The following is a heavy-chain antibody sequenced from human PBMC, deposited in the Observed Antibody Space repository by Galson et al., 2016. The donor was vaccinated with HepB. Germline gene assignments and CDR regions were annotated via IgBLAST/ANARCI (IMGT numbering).Heavy chain of an antibody. J-gene: IGHJ4*02. CDR1: GFTSSSYG. D-gene: IGHD6-19*01. CDR3: ARDSRGSDLDY. CDR2: IWYDGSNK. V-gene: IGHV3-33*01. Sequence: SLRLSCAASGFTSSSYGMHWVRQAPGKGLEWVAVIWYDGSNKYYTDSVKGRFTISRDNSKNTLYLQMNSLRAEDTAVYYCARDSRGSDLDYWGQGTLVTVSS.